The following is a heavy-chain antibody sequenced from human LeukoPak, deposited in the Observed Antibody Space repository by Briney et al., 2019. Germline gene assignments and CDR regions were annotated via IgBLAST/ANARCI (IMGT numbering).Heavy chain of an antibody. CDR1: GYTFTGYY. Sequence: GASVKVSCKASGYTFTGYYMHWVRQAPGQGLEWMGRINPNSGGTNYAQKFQGRVTMTRDTSISTAYMELSSLRSEDTAVYYCARESGGSYYHFDYWGQGTLVTVSS. V-gene: IGHV1-2*06. CDR2: INPNSGGT. CDR3: ARESGGSYYHFDY. D-gene: IGHD1-26*01. J-gene: IGHJ4*02.